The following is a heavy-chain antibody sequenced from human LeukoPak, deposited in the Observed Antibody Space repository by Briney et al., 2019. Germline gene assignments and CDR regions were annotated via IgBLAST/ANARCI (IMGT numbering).Heavy chain of an antibody. J-gene: IGHJ3*02. Sequence: PSETLSLTCAVYGGSFSGYYWSWIRQPPGKGLEWIGEINHSGSTNYNPSLKSRVTISVDTSKNQFSLKLSSVTAADTAVYYCARGYDFWSGYSDAFDIWGQGTMVTVSS. V-gene: IGHV4-34*01. CDR3: ARGYDFWSGYSDAFDI. D-gene: IGHD3-3*01. CDR1: GGSFSGYY. CDR2: INHSGST.